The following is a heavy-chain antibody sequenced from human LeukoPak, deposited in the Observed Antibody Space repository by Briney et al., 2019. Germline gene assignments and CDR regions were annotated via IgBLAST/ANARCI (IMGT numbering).Heavy chain of an antibody. J-gene: IGHJ4*02. CDR2: IKSKTDGGTT. D-gene: IGHD3-3*01. CDR1: GFTFSNAW. Sequence: GGSLRLSCAASGFTFSNAWMSWVRQAPGKGLEWVGRIKSKTDGGTTDYAAPVKGRFTISRDDSKNTLYLQMNSLKTEDTAVYYCTTRIPYYDFWSGPYWGQGTLVTVSS. V-gene: IGHV3-15*01. CDR3: TTRIPYYDFWSGPY.